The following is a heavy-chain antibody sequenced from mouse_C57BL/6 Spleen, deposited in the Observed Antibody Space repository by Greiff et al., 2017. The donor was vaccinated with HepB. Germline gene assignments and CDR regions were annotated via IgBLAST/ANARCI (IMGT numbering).Heavy chain of an antibody. J-gene: IGHJ3*01. CDR1: GFSLSTFGMG. V-gene: IGHV8-8*01. D-gene: IGHD2-4*01. Sequence: ESGPGILQPSQTLSLTCSFSGFSLSTFGMGVGWIRQPSGKGLEWLAHIWWDDDKYYNPALKSRLTISKDTSKNQVFLKIANVDTADTATYYCARKGDYDYDEAWFAYWGQGTLVTVSA. CDR2: IWWDDDK. CDR3: ARKGDYDYDEAWFAY.